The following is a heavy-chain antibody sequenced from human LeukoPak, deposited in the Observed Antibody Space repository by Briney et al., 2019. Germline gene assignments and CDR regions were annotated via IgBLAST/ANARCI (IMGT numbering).Heavy chain of an antibody. V-gene: IGHV3-33*01. J-gene: IGHJ6*03. CDR2: IWYDGSNK. D-gene: IGHD2-2*01. CDR3: ARVRSHCSSTSCYLHYYYYMDV. CDR1: GFTFSSYG. Sequence: PGGSLRLSCAASGFTFSSYGMYWVRQAPGKGLEWVAVIWYDGSNKYYADSVKGRFTISRDNSKNTLYLQMNSLRAEDTAVYYCARVRSHCSSTSCYLHYYYYMDVWGKGTTVTVSS.